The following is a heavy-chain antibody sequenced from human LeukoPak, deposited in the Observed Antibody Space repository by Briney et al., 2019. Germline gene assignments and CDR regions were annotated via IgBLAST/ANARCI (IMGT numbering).Heavy chain of an antibody. CDR3: TTIKRGSIFGYFDF. CDR2: VFDSGRT. CDR1: GGSMTTHH. V-gene: IGHV4-59*11. D-gene: IGHD3-3*02. J-gene: IGHJ4*02. Sequence: PSETLSLTCTVSGGSMTTHHWNWIRQTPGKGLEWIGYVFDSGRTKENPSPNSRLTLSADTSNNHLALRLSTVTAADTAVYCCTTIKRGSIFGYFDFWGQGILVTVSS.